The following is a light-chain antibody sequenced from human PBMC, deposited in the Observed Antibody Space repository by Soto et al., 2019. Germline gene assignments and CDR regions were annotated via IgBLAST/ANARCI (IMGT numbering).Light chain of an antibody. CDR2: GAS. V-gene: IGKV3-15*01. Sequence: EIVMTQSQATLSVSPGERATLSCRASQSVSSNLAWYQQKPGQAPRLLIYGASSRATGIPVRFSGSGSGTEFTLTISSLQSEDFAVYYCQQYNNWPLTFGQGTRLEI. J-gene: IGKJ5*01. CDR3: QQYNNWPLT. CDR1: QSVSSN.